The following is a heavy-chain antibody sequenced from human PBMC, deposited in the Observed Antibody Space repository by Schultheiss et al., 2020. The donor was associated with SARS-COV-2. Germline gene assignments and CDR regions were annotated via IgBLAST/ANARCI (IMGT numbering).Heavy chain of an antibody. V-gene: IGHV3-15*01. CDR1: GFTFSNAW. D-gene: IGHD5-18*01. CDR3: TTEERGYSYGYFDY. CDR2: IKSKTDGGTT. J-gene: IGHJ4*02. Sequence: GESLKISCAASGFTFSNAWMSWVRQAPGKGLEWVGRIKSKTDGGTTDYAAPVKGRFTISRDDSKNTLYLQMNSLKTEDTAVYYCTTEERGYSYGYFDYWGQGTLVTVSS.